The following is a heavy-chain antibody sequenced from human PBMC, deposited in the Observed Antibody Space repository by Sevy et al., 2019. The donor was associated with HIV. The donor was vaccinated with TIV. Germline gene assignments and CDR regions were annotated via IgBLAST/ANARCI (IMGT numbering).Heavy chain of an antibody. CDR2: IKSKTDGGTT. V-gene: IGHV3-15*01. Sequence: GGSLRLSCAASGFTFSNAWMSWVRQAPGKGLEWVGRIKSKTDGGTTDYAAPVKGRFTISRDDSKNTLYLQMNSLKTEDTAVYYCTGHSSSPFYYDMDVWGQGTTVTVSS. CDR3: TGHSSSPFYYDMDV. D-gene: IGHD6-6*01. CDR1: GFTFSNAW. J-gene: IGHJ6*02.